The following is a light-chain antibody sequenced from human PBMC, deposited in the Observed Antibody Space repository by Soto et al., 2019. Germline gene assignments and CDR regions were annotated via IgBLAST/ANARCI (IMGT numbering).Light chain of an antibody. Sequence: QSVLTQPASVSGSPGQSITVSCTGTSRDVGNYNFVSWYQQHPAKAPKVIIYDVSNRPSGVSDRFSASKSGNTASLTISGLQTEDEAVYFCSSYTSGSVLFGGGTKVTVL. V-gene: IGLV2-14*01. CDR1: SRDVGNYNF. CDR2: DVS. J-gene: IGLJ3*02. CDR3: SSYTSGSVL.